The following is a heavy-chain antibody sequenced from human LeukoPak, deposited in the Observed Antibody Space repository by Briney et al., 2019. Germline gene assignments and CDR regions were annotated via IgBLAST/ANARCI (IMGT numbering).Heavy chain of an antibody. D-gene: IGHD1-26*01. CDR1: GYTFTHYD. V-gene: IGHV1-8*01. CDR3: ASSRGATDYYFDY. J-gene: IGHJ4*02. Sequence: GASVKVSCKASGYTFTHYDINWVRQATGQGLEWMGWMNPNNGNTGYAQNFQGRVTMTRNTSIGTAYMELSSLRSEDTAVYYCASSRGATDYYFDYWGQGTLVTVSS. CDR2: MNPNNGNT.